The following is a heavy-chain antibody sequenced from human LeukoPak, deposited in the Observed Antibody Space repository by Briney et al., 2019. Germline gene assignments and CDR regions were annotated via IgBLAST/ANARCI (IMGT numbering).Heavy chain of an antibody. CDR1: GGSISSYY. CDR2: IYYSGST. Sequence: PSETLSLTCTVSGGSISSYYWSWIRQPPGKGLEWIGYIYYSGSTNYNPSLKSRVTISVGTSKNQFSLKLSSVTAADTAVYYCARGVILTGYYFNYWGQGTLVTVSS. J-gene: IGHJ4*02. D-gene: IGHD3-9*01. CDR3: ARGVILTGYYFNY. V-gene: IGHV4-59*01.